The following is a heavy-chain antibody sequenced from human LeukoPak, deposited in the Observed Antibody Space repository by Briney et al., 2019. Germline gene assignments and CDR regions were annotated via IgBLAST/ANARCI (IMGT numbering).Heavy chain of an antibody. CDR2: ISRSSSSI. CDR1: XFTXNSYS. D-gene: IGHD5-18*01. CDR3: ARASGDIVETATMGSY. Sequence: LXCXXXXFTXNSYSMNWVRQAPGKGLEWVSSISRSSSSIYYADSVKGRFTISRDNAKNSLYLQMNSLRAEDTAVYYCARASGDIVETATMGSYWGQGTLVTVSS. J-gene: IGHJ4*02. V-gene: IGHV3-21*01.